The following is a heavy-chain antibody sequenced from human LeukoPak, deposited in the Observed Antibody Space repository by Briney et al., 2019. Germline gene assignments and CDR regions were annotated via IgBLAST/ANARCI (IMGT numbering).Heavy chain of an antibody. Sequence: GASVKVSCKASGGTFSSYAISWVRQAPGQGLEWMGGIIPIFGTANYAQKFQGRVTITADESTSTAYMELSSLRSEDTAVYYCARQRQTPPYCSGGSCYWFDPWGQGTLVTVSS. CDR1: GGTFSSYA. CDR2: IIPIFGTA. CDR3: ARQRQTPPYCSGGSCYWFDP. J-gene: IGHJ5*02. V-gene: IGHV1-69*13. D-gene: IGHD2-15*01.